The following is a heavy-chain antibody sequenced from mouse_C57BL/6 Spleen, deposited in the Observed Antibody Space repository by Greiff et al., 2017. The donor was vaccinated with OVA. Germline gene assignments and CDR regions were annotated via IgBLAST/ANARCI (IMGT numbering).Heavy chain of an antibody. CDR2: IDPETGGT. CDR1: GYTFTDYE. J-gene: IGHJ2*01. Sequence: VKLQESGAELVRPGASVTLSCKASGYTFTDYEMHWVKQTPVHGLEWIGAIDPETGGTAYNQKFKGKAILTADKSSSTAYMELRSLTSEDSAVYYCTRSLTGTLNYWGQGTTLTVSS. D-gene: IGHD4-1*01. CDR3: TRSLTGTLNY. V-gene: IGHV1-15*01.